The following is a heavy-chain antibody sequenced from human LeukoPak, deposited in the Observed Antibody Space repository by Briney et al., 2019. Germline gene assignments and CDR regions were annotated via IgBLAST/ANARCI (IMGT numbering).Heavy chain of an antibody. J-gene: IGHJ3*02. Sequence: GGSLRLSCSASGFTFSSYWMTWVRQAPGKGLEWVANIKEDGSEKYYVDSVKGRFTISRDNAKNSVFLQMNSLRAGDTAVYYCARINSGRHLGDAFDIWGQGTTVTVSS. D-gene: IGHD1-26*01. CDR1: GFTFSSYW. CDR3: ARINSGRHLGDAFDI. CDR2: IKEDGSEK. V-gene: IGHV3-7*01.